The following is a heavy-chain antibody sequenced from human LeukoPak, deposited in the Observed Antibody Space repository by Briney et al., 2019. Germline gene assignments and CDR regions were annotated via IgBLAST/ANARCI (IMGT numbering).Heavy chain of an antibody. CDR2: IYYSGST. Sequence: SETLSLTCTVSGGSISSSSYYWGWIRQPPGKGLEWIGSIYYSGSTYYNPSLKSRVTISVDTSKNQFSLKLSSVIAADTAVYYCASSRGYCSGGSCPTRYWGQGTLVTVSS. D-gene: IGHD2-15*01. V-gene: IGHV4-39*01. CDR3: ASSRGYCSGGSCPTRY. J-gene: IGHJ4*02. CDR1: GGSISSSSYY.